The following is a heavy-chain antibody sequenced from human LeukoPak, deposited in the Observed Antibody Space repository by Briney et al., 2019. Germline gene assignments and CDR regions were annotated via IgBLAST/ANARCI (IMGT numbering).Heavy chain of an antibody. J-gene: IGHJ4*02. V-gene: IGHV1-46*01. D-gene: IGHD2-2*02. Sequence: GASAKVSCKASGYTFTSYYMHWVRQAPGQGLEWMGIINPSGGSTSYAQKFQGRVTMTRDTSTSTVYMELSSLRSEDTAVYYCARGARRVDIVVVPAAINEPGFDYWGQGTLVTVSS. CDR2: INPSGGST. CDR1: GYTFTSYY. CDR3: ARGARRVDIVVVPAAINEPGFDY.